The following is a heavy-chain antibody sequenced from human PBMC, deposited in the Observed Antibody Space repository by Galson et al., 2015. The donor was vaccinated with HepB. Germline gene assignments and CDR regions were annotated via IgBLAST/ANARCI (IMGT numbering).Heavy chain of an antibody. V-gene: IGHV3-30*18. CDR3: AKEVFPGYSRPHYLDI. Sequence: SLRLSCAASGFTFSNYGMHWVRQTPGKGLEWMALISYDETDKYYTESVRGRITVSRDNSRNTLFLEINNLSADDTAIYYCAKEVFPGYSRPHYLDIWGQGTLVTVSS. J-gene: IGHJ4*02. CDR2: ISYDETDK. CDR1: GFTFSNYG. D-gene: IGHD5-18*01.